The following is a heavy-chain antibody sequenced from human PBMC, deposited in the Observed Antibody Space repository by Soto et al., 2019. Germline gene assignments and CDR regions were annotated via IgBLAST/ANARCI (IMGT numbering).Heavy chain of an antibody. J-gene: IGHJ3*02. V-gene: IGHV3-23*01. CDR3: AKNMIVVVITAFDI. D-gene: IGHD3-22*01. CDR1: GFTFSSYA. CDR2: ISGSGGST. Sequence: GGSLRLSCAASGFTFSSYAMSWVRQAPGKGLEWVSAISGSGGSTYYADSVKGGFTISRDNSKNTLYLQMNSMRAEDAAVYYCAKNMIVVVITAFDIWGQGTMVTVSS.